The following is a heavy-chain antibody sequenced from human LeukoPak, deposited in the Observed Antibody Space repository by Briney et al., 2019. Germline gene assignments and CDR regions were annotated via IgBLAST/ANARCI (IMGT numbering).Heavy chain of an antibody. CDR3: ARVLEQLAPAFDY. CDR1: GFTFSSYS. CDR2: ISSSSYI. Sequence: GGSLRLSCAASGFTFSSYSMNWVRQAPGKGLEWVSSISSSSYIYYADSVKGRFTISRDNAKNSLYLQMNSLRAEDTAVYYCARVLEQLAPAFDYWGQGTLVTVSS. D-gene: IGHD6-13*01. J-gene: IGHJ4*02. V-gene: IGHV3-21*01.